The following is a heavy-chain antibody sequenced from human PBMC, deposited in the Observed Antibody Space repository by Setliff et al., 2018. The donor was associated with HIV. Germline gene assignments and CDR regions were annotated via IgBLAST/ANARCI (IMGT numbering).Heavy chain of an antibody. CDR3: ATGHYASDSYYAIDH. J-gene: IGHJ4*02. Sequence: ASVKVSCKPYSHPTSYCMHWVRQVPGIGLQWMGVINPSGGLTDYPQKFRGRVTMTRDTSTNTVYMQLSSLTSEDTAVYYCATGHYASDSYYAIDHWGQGTLVTVSS. V-gene: IGHV1-46*01. CDR2: INPSGGLT. CDR1: SHPTSYC. D-gene: IGHD3-10*01.